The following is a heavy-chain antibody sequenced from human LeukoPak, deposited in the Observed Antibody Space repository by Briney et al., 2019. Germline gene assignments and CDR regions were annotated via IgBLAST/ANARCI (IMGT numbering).Heavy chain of an antibody. D-gene: IGHD3-22*01. CDR2: IYPGDSDT. Sequence: GESLKISCKGFGYTFASYWIGWMRQMPGKGLEWMGIIYPGDSDTRHSPSFQGQVTISADKSISTAYLQWSSLKASDTAMYYCASQTTSYYYDSSGYGAFDIWGQGTMVTVSS. CDR3: ASQTTSYYYDSSGYGAFDI. CDR1: GYTFASYW. V-gene: IGHV5-51*01. J-gene: IGHJ3*02.